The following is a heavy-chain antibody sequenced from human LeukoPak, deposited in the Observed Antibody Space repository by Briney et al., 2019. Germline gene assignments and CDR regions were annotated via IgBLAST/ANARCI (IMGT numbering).Heavy chain of an antibody. CDR2: ISSSSSYI. Sequence: GGSLRLSCAASGFTFSSYSMNWVRQAPGKGLEWVSSISSSSSYIYYADSVKGRFTISRDNAKNSLYLQMNSLRAEDTAVYYCARAVVVTTDAFDIWGQGTMVTVS. J-gene: IGHJ3*02. CDR1: GFTFSSYS. D-gene: IGHD2-21*02. V-gene: IGHV3-21*01. CDR3: ARAVVVTTDAFDI.